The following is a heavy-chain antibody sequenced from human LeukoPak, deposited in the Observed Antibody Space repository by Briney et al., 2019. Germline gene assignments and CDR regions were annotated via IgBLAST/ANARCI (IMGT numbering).Heavy chain of an antibody. CDR1: GFTFSDYY. J-gene: IGHJ6*02. D-gene: IGHD5-18*01. Sequence: GGSLRLSCAASGFTFSDYYMSWIRQAPGKGLGWVSYISSSGSTIYYADSVKCRFTISRDNAKNSLYLQMNSLRAEDTAVYYCAREGDTADEYYYYYGMDVWGQGTTVTVSS. V-gene: IGHV3-11*01. CDR2: ISSSGSTI. CDR3: AREGDTADEYYYYYGMDV.